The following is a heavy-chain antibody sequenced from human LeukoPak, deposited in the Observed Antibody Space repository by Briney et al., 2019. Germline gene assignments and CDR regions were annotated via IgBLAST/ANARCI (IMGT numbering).Heavy chain of an antibody. CDR3: ARAYSSAWSKHWFDP. CDR2: TYYRSKWYN. D-gene: IGHD6-13*01. CDR1: GDSVSSNSAA. Sequence: SQTLSLTCAISGDSVSSNSAAWTWIRQSPSRGLEWLGRTYYRSKWYNDYAVSVKSRITINPVTSKNQFSLQLNSVTPEDTAVYYCARAYSSAWSKHWFDPWGQGTLVTVSS. J-gene: IGHJ5*02. V-gene: IGHV6-1*01.